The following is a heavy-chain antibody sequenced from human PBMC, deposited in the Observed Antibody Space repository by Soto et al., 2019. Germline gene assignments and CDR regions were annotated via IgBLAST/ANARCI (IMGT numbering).Heavy chain of an antibody. CDR2: IYYSGST. J-gene: IGHJ4*02. D-gene: IGHD3-22*01. CDR3: ARTMIVIGYFDS. Sequence: PSETLSLTCTVSGGSISSGGYYWSWIRQHPGKGLEWIGYIYYSGSTYYNPSLKSRATISVDTSKNQFSLKLSSVTAADTAVYYCARTMIVIGYFDSWGQGTLVTVSS. V-gene: IGHV4-31*03. CDR1: GGSISSGGYY.